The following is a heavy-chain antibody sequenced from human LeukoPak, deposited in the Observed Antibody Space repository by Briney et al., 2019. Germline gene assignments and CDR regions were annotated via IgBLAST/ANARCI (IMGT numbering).Heavy chain of an antibody. J-gene: IGHJ4*02. V-gene: IGHV4-59*08. CDR1: GGSISSYY. D-gene: IGHD6-13*01. CDR3: ARQRAAAGTGFDY. Sequence: SETLSLTCTVSGGSISSYYWSWIRQPPGKGLEWIGYIYYSGSTNYNPSLKSRVTISVDTSKNQFSLKLSSVTAADTAVYYCARQRAAAGTGFDYWGQGTLVTVSS. CDR2: IYYSGST.